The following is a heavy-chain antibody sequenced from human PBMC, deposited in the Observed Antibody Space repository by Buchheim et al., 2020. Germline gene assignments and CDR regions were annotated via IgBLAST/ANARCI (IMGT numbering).Heavy chain of an antibody. CDR1: GFTFSSYA. Sequence: EVQLLESGGGLVQPGGSLRLSCAASGFTFSSYAMSWVRQAPGKGLEWASAISGSGGSTYYADSVKGRFTISRDNSKNTLYLQMNSLRAEDTAVYYCAKDKGYYDSSGYSDYFDYWGQGTL. D-gene: IGHD3-22*01. J-gene: IGHJ4*02. V-gene: IGHV3-23*01. CDR2: ISGSGGST. CDR3: AKDKGYYDSSGYSDYFDY.